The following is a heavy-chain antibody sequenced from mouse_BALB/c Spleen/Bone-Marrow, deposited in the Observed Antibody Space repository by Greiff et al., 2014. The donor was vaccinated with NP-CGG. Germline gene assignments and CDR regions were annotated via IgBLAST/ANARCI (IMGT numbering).Heavy chain of an antibody. CDR3: TRSYYGNYFDV. CDR2: INPSNGGT. D-gene: IGHD2-1*01. CDR1: GYTFTSYY. V-gene: IGHV1S81*02. Sequence: QVQLQQSGAELVKPGASEKLSCKASGYTFTSYYMYWVKQRPGQGLEWIGEINPSNGGTNFNEKFKSKATLTVDKSSSTAYMQLSSLTSEDSAVYYCTRSYYGNYFDVWGAGTTVTVSS. J-gene: IGHJ1*01.